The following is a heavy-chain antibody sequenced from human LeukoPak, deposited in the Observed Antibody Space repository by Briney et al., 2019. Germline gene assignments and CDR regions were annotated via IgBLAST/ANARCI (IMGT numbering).Heavy chain of an antibody. V-gene: IGHV4-39*07. J-gene: IGHJ6*02. CDR2: IYYSGST. Sequence: PGGSLRLSCAASGFTFSSYAMSWVRQPPGKGLEWIGSIYYSGSTYYNPSLKSRVTISVDTSKNQFSLKLSSVTAADTAVYYCARDSSGSYGMDVWGQGTTVTVSS. D-gene: IGHD3-22*01. CDR1: GFTFSSYA. CDR3: ARDSSGSYGMDV.